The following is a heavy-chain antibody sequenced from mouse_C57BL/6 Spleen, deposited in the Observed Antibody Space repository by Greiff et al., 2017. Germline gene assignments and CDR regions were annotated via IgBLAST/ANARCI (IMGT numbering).Heavy chain of an antibody. D-gene: IGHD2-13*01. CDR1: GFNIKDDY. J-gene: IGHJ3*01. V-gene: IGHV14-4*01. CDR3: AKSGDYVGWFAY. CDR2: IDPENGDT. Sequence: VQLKQSGAELVRPGASVKLSCTASGFNIKDDYMHWVKQRPEQGLEWIGWIDPENGDTEYASKFQGKATITADTSSNTAYLQLGSLTSEDTAVYYCAKSGDYVGWFAYWGQGTLVTVSA.